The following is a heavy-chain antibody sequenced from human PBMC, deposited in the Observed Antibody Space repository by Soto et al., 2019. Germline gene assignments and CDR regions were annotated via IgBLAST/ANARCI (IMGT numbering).Heavy chain of an antibody. Sequence: QVQLVESGGGLVKPGGSLRLSCAASGFTFSDYYMSWIRQAPGKGLEWVSYISSSSSYTNYADSVKGRFTISRDNAQNSLYLEMSSLRAEDTSVYYCAREWVAYGDPFDYWGQGTLVTVSS. CDR2: ISSSSSYT. CDR3: AREWVAYGDPFDY. D-gene: IGHD4-17*01. V-gene: IGHV3-11*06. J-gene: IGHJ4*02. CDR1: GFTFSDYY.